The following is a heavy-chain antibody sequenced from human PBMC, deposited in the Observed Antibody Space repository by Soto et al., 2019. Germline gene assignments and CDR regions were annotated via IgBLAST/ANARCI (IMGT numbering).Heavy chain of an antibody. D-gene: IGHD6-13*01. J-gene: IGHJ6*02. CDR2: IIPMFGTA. CDR3: ARGGSSWYSYYYYGMDV. Sequence: SVKVSCKASGGPFSSYAISWVRHAPGQGLEWMGGIIPMFGTAKYAQKFQGRVTITADESTSTAYMELSSLRAEDTAVYYCARGGSSWYSYYYYGMDVWGQGTTVTVSS. CDR1: GGPFSSYA. V-gene: IGHV1-69*13.